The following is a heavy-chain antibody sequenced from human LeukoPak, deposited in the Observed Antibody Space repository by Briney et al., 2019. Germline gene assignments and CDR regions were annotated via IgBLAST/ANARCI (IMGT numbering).Heavy chain of an antibody. CDR1: GFTFSRHS. V-gene: IGHV3-23*01. CDR3: ARRLLTGGVTDYFDF. Sequence: TGGSLSLSCAPSGFTFSRHSMRWARQPPGGGREWLAPNRPNGVNTIYRDSVKGQLTLSRDNSRNRLYLQLNTLTVEDTAIYYSARRLLTGGVTDYFDFWGQGALVTVSS. CDR2: NRPNGVNT. J-gene: IGHJ4*02. D-gene: IGHD2-21*02.